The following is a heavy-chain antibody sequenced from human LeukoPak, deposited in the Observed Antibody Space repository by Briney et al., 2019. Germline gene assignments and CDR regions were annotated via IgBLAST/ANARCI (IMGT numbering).Heavy chain of an antibody. D-gene: IGHD6-13*01. Sequence: SETLSLTCTVSGGSISSYYWSWIRQPPGKGLEWIGEINHSGSTNYNPSLKSRVTISVDTSKNQFSLKLSSVTAADTAVYYCARGRAAAGTRFKLNFDYWGQGTLVTVSS. CDR1: GGSISSYY. J-gene: IGHJ4*02. CDR3: ARGRAAAGTRFKLNFDY. CDR2: INHSGST. V-gene: IGHV4-34*01.